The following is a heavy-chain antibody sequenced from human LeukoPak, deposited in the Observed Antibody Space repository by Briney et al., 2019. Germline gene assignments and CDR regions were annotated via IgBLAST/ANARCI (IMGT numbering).Heavy chain of an antibody. J-gene: IGHJ4*02. Sequence: QLGGSLRLSCAASGFTLSSYGMSWVRQAPGKGLEWVSAISGSGGSTYYADSVKGRFTISRDNSKNTLYLQMNSLRADDTAVYYCAKERPGAVIIGYFDYWGQGTLITVSS. CDR2: ISGSGGST. CDR1: GFTLSSYG. D-gene: IGHD3-16*02. V-gene: IGHV3-23*01. CDR3: AKERPGAVIIGYFDY.